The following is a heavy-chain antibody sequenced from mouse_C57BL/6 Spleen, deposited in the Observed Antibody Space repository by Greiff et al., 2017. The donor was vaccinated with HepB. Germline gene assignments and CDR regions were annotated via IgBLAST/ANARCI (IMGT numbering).Heavy chain of an antibody. CDR1: GYTFTDYY. CDR2: INPNNGGT. Sequence: EVQLQQSGPELVKPGASVKISCKASGYTFTDYYMNWVKQSHGKSLEWIGDINPNNGGTSYNQKFKGKATLTVDKSSSTAYMELRSLTSEDSAVYYCARLLGGGVAYWGQGTLVTVSA. CDR3: ARLLGGGVAY. V-gene: IGHV1-26*01. J-gene: IGHJ3*01. D-gene: IGHD4-1*01.